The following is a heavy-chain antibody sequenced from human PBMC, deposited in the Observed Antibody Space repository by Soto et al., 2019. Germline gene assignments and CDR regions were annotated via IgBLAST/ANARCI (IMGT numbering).Heavy chain of an antibody. J-gene: IGHJ5*02. Sequence: SETLSLTCTVSGDSISSGGYYWSWIRQPPGKGLEWIAYVYYNGIKHYNPSLRSRVVISLDASKNQFFLNFTSVTAADAAVYSGATDIQKGFDAWGQGTLVTVSS. D-gene: IGHD5-18*01. CDR1: GDSISSGGYY. CDR3: ATDIQKGFDA. V-gene: IGHV4-30-4*01. CDR2: VYYNGIK.